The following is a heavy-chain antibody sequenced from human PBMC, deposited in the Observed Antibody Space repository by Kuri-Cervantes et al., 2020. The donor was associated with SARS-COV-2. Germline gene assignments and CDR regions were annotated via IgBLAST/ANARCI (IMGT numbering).Heavy chain of an antibody. CDR3: ARDLSIDY. V-gene: IGHV3-30*03. D-gene: IGHD3-9*01. J-gene: IGHJ4*02. Sequence: GGSLRLSCAASGFTFSPYGMQWVRQAPGKGLEWVAVISYDGSNKYYADSVKGRFTISRDNSKNTLYLQMNSLRAEDTAVYYCARDLSIDYWGQGTLVTVSS. CDR2: ISYDGSNK. CDR1: GFTFSPYG.